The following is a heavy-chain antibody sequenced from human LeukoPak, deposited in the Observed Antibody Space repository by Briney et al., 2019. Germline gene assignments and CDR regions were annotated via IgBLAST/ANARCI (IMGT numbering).Heavy chain of an antibody. V-gene: IGHV3-53*01. CDR3: ARGNRVWFGDLSYYYYMDV. J-gene: IGHJ6*03. D-gene: IGHD3-10*01. Sequence: PGGSLRLSCAASGFTVSSNYMSWVRQAQGKGLEWVSVIYSGGSTYYADSVKGRFTISRDNSKNTLYLQMNSLRAEDTAVYYCARGNRVWFGDLSYYYYMDVWGKGTTVTVSS. CDR1: GFTVSSNY. CDR2: IYSGGST.